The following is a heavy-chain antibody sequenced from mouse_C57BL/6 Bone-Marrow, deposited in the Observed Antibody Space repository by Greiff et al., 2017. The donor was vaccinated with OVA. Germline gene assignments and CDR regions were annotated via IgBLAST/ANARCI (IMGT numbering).Heavy chain of an antibody. D-gene: IGHD1-1*01. V-gene: IGHV1-72*01. Sequence: QVQLKESGAELVKPGASVKLSCKASGYTFTSYWMHWVKQRPGRGLEWIGRIDPNSGGTKYNEKFKSKATLTVDKPSSTAYMQLSSLTSEDSAVYYCARAYYGSSRDYFDYWGQGTTLTVSS. CDR2: IDPNSGGT. CDR3: ARAYYGSSRDYFDY. CDR1: GYTFTSYW. J-gene: IGHJ2*01.